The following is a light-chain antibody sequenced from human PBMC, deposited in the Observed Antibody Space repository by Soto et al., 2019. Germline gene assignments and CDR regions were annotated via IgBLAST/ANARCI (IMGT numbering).Light chain of an antibody. CDR3: QQCNSFWT. CDR2: QAS. CDR1: QTIRSW. Sequence: DSQMNHSPSTPSGSVGDRVTITFRASQTIRSWLAWYQQKPGKPPTLLISQASTLNSGVPSSFSGSGSGTEFSLTISSLQPDDSANYYRQQCNSFWTFGQGTKVDIK. V-gene: IGKV1-5*03. J-gene: IGKJ1*01.